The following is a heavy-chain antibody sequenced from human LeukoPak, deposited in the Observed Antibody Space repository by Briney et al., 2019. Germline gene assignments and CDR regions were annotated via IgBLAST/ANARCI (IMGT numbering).Heavy chain of an antibody. D-gene: IGHD2/OR15-2a*01. CDR3: AADGEYAFLV. CDR1: GLTFHNTW. Sequence: GGSLRLSCAASGLTFHNTWMHWIRQAPGKGLVWVSRIINDGITTTYADSVKGRFTISRGNAKKTVYLQMNSLRADDTAVYYCAADGEYAFLVWGQGTMVTVSS. CDR2: IINDGITT. V-gene: IGHV3-74*01. J-gene: IGHJ3*01.